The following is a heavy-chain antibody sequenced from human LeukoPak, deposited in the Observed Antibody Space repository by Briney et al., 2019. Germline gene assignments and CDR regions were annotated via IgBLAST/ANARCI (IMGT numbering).Heavy chain of an antibody. J-gene: IGHJ4*02. D-gene: IGHD6-19*01. CDR3: TTEPGSSRQWLGEFDY. V-gene: IGHV3-15*07. CDR1: GFTFSNAW. Sequence: GGSLRLSCAASGFTFSNAWMNWVRQAPGKGLVWVGRIKSKTDGGTTDYAAPVKGRFTISRDDSKNTLYMQMNSLKTEDTAVYYCTTEPGSSRQWLGEFDYWGQGTLVTVSS. CDR2: IKSKTDGGTT.